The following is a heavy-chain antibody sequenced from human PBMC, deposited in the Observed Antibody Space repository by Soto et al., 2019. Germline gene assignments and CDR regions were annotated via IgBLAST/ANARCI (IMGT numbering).Heavy chain of an antibody. J-gene: IGHJ6*02. D-gene: IGHD3-10*01. CDR3: AHTLIRRSTYYYCMDV. Sequence: QITLKESGPTLVKVTQTLTLTCTFSGFSLSTSGVGVAWSRQPPGKALEWLALIYWDDDNRYSPSLKSRLTNTKDTSKNQVVPTMTNMDPVDTATYYCAHTLIRRSTYYYCMDVWGQGTQVTVSS. CDR2: IYWDDDN. V-gene: IGHV2-5*02. CDR1: GFSLSTSGVG.